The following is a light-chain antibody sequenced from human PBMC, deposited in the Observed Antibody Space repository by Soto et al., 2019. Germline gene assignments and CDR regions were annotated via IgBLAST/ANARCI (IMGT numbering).Light chain of an antibody. Sequence: QSVLTQPPSASGTPGQRVTIFCSGSSSTIGSNSVNWYQQLPGTAPKLLIYSTNQRPSGVPDRFSGSKSDTSASLAISGLQSEDEADYYCAAWDDSLNGEVVFGGGTKLTVL. CDR2: STN. CDR1: SSTIGSNS. CDR3: AAWDDSLNGEVV. V-gene: IGLV1-44*01. J-gene: IGLJ2*01.